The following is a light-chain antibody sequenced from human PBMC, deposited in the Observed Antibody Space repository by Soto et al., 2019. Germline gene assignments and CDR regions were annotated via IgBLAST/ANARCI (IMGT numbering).Light chain of an antibody. V-gene: IGKV3-20*01. Sequence: EIVLTQSPGTLSLSPGERATLSCRASQSVSSSYLAWFQQKPGQAPRLLIYGASSRATGIPDRFSGSGSGTDFTLTISRLEPEDXAVYXCXQXXSSPLFTFGPGTKVDIK. CDR2: GAS. J-gene: IGKJ3*01. CDR3: XQXXSSPLFT. CDR1: QSVSSSY.